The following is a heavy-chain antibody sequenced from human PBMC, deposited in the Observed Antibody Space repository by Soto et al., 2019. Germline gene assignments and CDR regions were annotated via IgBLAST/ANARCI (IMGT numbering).Heavy chain of an antibody. J-gene: IGHJ6*02. V-gene: IGHV3-13*01. CDR2: ISAAGDT. CDR1: GFTFRNYD. Sequence: EVQLVESGGGLVQPGGSLRLSCAASGFTFRNYDMHWVRQGTGKGLEWVSGISAAGDTDYADSVEVRFTISRENAQNSFVLQMNSLRVGDTAVYYCARTDRDFYGLDVWGQGTKVIVSS. CDR3: ARTDRDFYGLDV.